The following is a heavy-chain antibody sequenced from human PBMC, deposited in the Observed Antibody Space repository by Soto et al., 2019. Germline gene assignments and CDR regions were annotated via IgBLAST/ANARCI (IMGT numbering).Heavy chain of an antibody. CDR1: GFTFSSYG. CDR3: AKSRGSGNNGMDV. CDR2: ISYDGSNK. J-gene: IGHJ6*02. Sequence: QVHLVESGGGVVQPGRSLRLSCAASGFTFSSYGMHWVRQAPGRGLEWVAVISYDGSNKFYVDSVKGRFTISRDNSKNTLYLQMNSLRAEDTAVYYCAKSRGSGNNGMDVWGQGTTVTVSS. D-gene: IGHD3-10*01. V-gene: IGHV3-30*18.